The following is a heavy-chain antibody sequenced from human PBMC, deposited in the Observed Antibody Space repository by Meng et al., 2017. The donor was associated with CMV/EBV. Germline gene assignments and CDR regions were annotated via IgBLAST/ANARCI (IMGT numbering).Heavy chain of an antibody. CDR1: GYSFTSYW. Sequence: GGSLRLSCKGSGYSFTSYWIGWVRQMPGKGLEWMGIIYPGDSDTRYSPSFQGQVTMTRDTSISTAYMELSRLRSDDTAVYYCARVLRYFDWSSLGYWGQGTLVTVSS. J-gene: IGHJ4*02. CDR3: ARVLRYFDWSSLGY. D-gene: IGHD3-9*01. V-gene: IGHV5-51*01. CDR2: IYPGDSDT.